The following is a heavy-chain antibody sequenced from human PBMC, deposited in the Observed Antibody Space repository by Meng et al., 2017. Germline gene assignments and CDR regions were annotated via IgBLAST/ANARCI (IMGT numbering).Heavy chain of an antibody. Sequence: VQLWESGGGGVQAGRSLRLPCAASGFNFSSYAMHWVRQAPGKGLGWVAVISYDGSNKYYADSVKGRFTISRDNSKNTLYLQMNSLRAEDTAVYYCARGQNWNYFGFFDYWGQGTLVTVSS. V-gene: IGHV3-30*01. CDR2: ISYDGSNK. D-gene: IGHD1-7*01. J-gene: IGHJ4*02. CDR3: ARGQNWNYFGFFDY. CDR1: GFNFSSYA.